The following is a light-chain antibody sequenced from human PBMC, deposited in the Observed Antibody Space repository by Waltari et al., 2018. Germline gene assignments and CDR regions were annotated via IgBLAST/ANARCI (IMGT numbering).Light chain of an antibody. CDR1: SSNIGDNY. Sequence: QSVLTHLPSASGTPGQGVTISCSGSSSNIGDNYVYWYQQFPGTSPKLLIHRNNQRPSGVPDRFSGSKSGTSAFLVISGLRSEDEADYHCATWDDSLSGWVFGGGTKVTVL. CDR3: ATWDDSLSGWV. V-gene: IGLV1-47*01. J-gene: IGLJ3*02. CDR2: RNN.